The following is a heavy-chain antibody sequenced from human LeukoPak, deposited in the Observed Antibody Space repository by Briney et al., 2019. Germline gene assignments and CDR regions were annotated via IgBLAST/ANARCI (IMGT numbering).Heavy chain of an antibody. D-gene: IGHD6-13*01. CDR2: IYHGGST. CDR3: ARDVVAAAGTWDY. Sequence: SETLSLTCTVSGGFIGSFYWSWIRQPPGKRLEWIGYIYHGGSTNYNPSLKSRLTMSVDTSKNQFSLKLGSVTAADTAVYYCARDVVAAAGTWDYWGQGTLVTVSS. CDR1: GGFIGSFY. J-gene: IGHJ4*02. V-gene: IGHV4-59*12.